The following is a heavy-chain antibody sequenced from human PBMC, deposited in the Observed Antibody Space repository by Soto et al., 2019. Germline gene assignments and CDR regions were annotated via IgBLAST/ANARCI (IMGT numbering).Heavy chain of an antibody. Sequence: EVQLVESGGGLVKPGGSLRLSCAASGFTFSSYSMNWVRQAPGKGLEWVSSISSSSSYIYYADSVKGRFTISRDNAKNSLYLQMNSLRAEDTAVYYCARDPYSYVWFEERKPSWFDPWGQGTLVTVSS. D-gene: IGHD3-10*01. CDR1: GFTFSSYS. CDR3: ARDPYSYVWFEERKPSWFDP. CDR2: ISSSSSYI. J-gene: IGHJ5*02. V-gene: IGHV3-21*01.